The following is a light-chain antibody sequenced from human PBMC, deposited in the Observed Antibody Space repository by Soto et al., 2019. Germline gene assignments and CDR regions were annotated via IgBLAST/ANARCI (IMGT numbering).Light chain of an antibody. CDR2: GAS. V-gene: IGKV3-20*01. CDR1: QSVSSN. CDR3: QHYVERSPIT. Sequence: ELVMTQSPATLSVSPGERCTLSCRASQSVSSNLAWYQQEPAQAPGLXXSGASSRATGIPDRFSGSGSGTDFTLTISRLEPEDFALYYCQHYVERSPITFGQGTRLEI. J-gene: IGKJ5*01.